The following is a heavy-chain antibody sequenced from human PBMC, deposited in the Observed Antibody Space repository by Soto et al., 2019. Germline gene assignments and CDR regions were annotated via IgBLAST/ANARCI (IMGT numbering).Heavy chain of an antibody. Sequence: ASVKVSCKASGGTFSSYAISWVRQAPGQGLEWMGGIIPIFGTANYAQKFQGRVTITADESTSTAYMELSSLRSEDTAVYYCVARSEGVIVTFDYWGQGPLVTVSS. V-gene: IGHV1-69*13. CDR2: IIPIFGTA. D-gene: IGHD3-16*02. CDR1: GGTFSSYA. CDR3: VARSEGVIVTFDY. J-gene: IGHJ4*02.